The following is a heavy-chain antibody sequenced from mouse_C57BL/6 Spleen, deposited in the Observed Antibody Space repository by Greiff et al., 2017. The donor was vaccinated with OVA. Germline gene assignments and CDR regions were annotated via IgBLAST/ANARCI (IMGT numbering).Heavy chain of an antibody. CDR2: IDPSDSYT. J-gene: IGHJ2*01. D-gene: IGHD3-2*02. Sequence: QVQLQQPGAELVKPGASVKLSCKASGYTFTSYWMQWVKQRPGQGLEWIGEIDPSDSYTNYNQKFKGKATLTVDTSSSTAYMQLSSLTSEDSAVYYCARGSSGLYFDYWGQGTTLTVSS. CDR3: ARGSSGLYFDY. CDR1: GYTFTSYW. V-gene: IGHV1-50*01.